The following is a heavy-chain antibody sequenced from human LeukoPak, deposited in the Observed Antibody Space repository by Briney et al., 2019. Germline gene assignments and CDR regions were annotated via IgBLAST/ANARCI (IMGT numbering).Heavy chain of an antibody. J-gene: IGHJ4*02. Sequence: SGTLSLTCAVSGGSISSNNWWSWVRQSPGKGLEWIGEIHYSGSTNYNPSLKSRVTISVDRSKNQFSLKLSSVTAADTAVYYCAGSYDSSGWHYFDYWGQGTLVTVSS. CDR1: GGSISSNNW. D-gene: IGHD3-22*01. CDR3: AGSYDSSGWHYFDY. CDR2: IHYSGST. V-gene: IGHV4-4*02.